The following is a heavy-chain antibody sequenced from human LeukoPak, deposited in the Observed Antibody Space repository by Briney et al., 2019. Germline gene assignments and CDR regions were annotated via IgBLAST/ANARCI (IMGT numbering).Heavy chain of an antibody. Sequence: VASVKVSCKASGYTFTSNYIHWVRQAPGQGLEWMGMIYPRDGSTSYAQKFQGRVTMTSDSSISTAYMELSSLRSEDTAIYYCVRTPPNWGFNYWGQGTLVTVSS. CDR2: IYPRDGST. J-gene: IGHJ4*02. CDR3: VRTPPNWGFNY. D-gene: IGHD7-27*01. V-gene: IGHV1-46*01. CDR1: GYTFTSNY.